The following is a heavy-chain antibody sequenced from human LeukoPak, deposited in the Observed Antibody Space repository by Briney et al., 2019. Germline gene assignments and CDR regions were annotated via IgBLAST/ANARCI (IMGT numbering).Heavy chain of an antibody. D-gene: IGHD6-19*01. CDR2: IIPIFGTA. V-gene: IGHV1-69*06. J-gene: IGHJ4*02. CDR1: GGTFSSYA. Sequence: SVKVSCKASGGTFSSYAISWVRQAPGQGLEWMGGIIPIFGTANYAQKFQGRVTITVDKSTSTAYMELSSLRSDDTAVYYCARVSPKYSSGWYYFDYWGQGTLVTVSS. CDR3: ARVSPKYSSGWYYFDY.